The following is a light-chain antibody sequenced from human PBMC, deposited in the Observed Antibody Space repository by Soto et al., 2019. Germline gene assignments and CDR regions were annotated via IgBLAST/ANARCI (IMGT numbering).Light chain of an antibody. J-gene: IGLJ3*02. CDR2: GNT. V-gene: IGLV1-40*01. CDR1: SSNIGAGYD. Sequence: QSALTQPPSVSGAPGQRVTFSCTGSSSNIGAGYDVHWYQRFPGTAPKLLIYGNTNRPSGVPDRFSGSKSGTSASLAITGLQAEDEGDYYCQSYDSSLSGSVFGGGTKLTVL. CDR3: QSYDSSLSGSV.